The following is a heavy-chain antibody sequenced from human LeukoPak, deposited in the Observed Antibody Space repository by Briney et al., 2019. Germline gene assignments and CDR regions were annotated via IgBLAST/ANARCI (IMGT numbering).Heavy chain of an antibody. J-gene: IGHJ4*02. Sequence: GGSLRLSCAASGFTFSSYAMSWVRQAPGKGLEWVSAISGSGGSTYYADSVKGRFTISRDNSKNTLYLQMNSLRAEDTAVFYCAKESPRQWLVSIYFDYWGQGTLVTVSS. CDR2: ISGSGGST. V-gene: IGHV3-23*01. CDR1: GFTFSSYA. CDR3: AKESPRQWLVSIYFDY. D-gene: IGHD6-19*01.